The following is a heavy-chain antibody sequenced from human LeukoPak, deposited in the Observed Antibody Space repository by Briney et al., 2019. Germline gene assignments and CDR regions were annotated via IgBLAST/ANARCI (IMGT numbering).Heavy chain of an antibody. CDR3: ARSVAAAGHQWVYYMDV. D-gene: IGHD6-13*01. CDR1: GYTFTIYD. CDR2: MNPNSGNT. V-gene: IGHV1-8*03. J-gene: IGHJ6*03. Sequence: ASVKVSCKASGYTFTIYDINRVRQATGQGLEWMGWMNPNSGNTGYAQKFQGRVTITRNTSISTAYMELSSLRSEDTAVYYCARSVAAAGHQWVYYMDVWGKGTTVTVSS.